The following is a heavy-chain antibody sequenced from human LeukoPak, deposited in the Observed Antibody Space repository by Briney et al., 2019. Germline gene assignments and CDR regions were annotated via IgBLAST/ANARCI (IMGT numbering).Heavy chain of an antibody. J-gene: IGHJ6*03. CDR1: NGSISSSGYY. CDR3: ARHKRDYYYYYMDV. Sequence: SETLSLTCTVSNGSISSSGYYWGWVRQSPEKGLEWIGGIYYSGSTYYNPSLKRRVTISVDTSRNQFSLILSSVTAADTALYYCARHKRDYYYYYMDVWGKGTTVSVSS. CDR2: IYYSGST. V-gene: IGHV4-39*01.